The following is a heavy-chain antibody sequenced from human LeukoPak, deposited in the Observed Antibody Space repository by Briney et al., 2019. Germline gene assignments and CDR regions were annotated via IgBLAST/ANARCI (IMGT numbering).Heavy chain of an antibody. CDR1: GFTFSSYA. CDR2: ISASGGST. CDR3: ARPRGCGSSRCNNFDY. J-gene: IGHJ4*02. Sequence: QPGGSLRLSCAASGFTFSSYAINWVCQAPGKGLEWVSSISASGGSTYYADSVKGRFTISRDNSKNTLYLQMNSLRAEDTAVYYCARPRGCGSSRCNNFDYWGQGTLVTVSS. V-gene: IGHV3-23*01. D-gene: IGHD2-2*01.